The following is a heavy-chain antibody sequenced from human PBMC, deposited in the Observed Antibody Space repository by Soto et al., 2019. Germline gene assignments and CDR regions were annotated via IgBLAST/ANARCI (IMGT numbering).Heavy chain of an antibody. CDR2: ISYDGGNE. D-gene: IGHD6-19*01. J-gene: IGHJ4*02. CDR1: GFTFNRYG. Sequence: QVQLVESGGGVVQPGRSLRLSCAASGFTFNRYGMHWVRQAPGKGLEWVAVISYDGGNEYYADSMKGRFTISRDNSKSTVYLHMSGLSPEDTAVYYCAKGLGIAVAGSDYWGQGTLVTVSS. V-gene: IGHV3-30*18. CDR3: AKGLGIAVAGSDY.